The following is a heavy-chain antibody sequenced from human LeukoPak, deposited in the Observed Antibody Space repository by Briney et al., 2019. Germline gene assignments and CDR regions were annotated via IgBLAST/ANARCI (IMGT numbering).Heavy chain of an antibody. CDR1: GGTFSSYA. CDR3: ARGYCSSTSCYTESWFDP. J-gene: IGHJ5*02. CDR2: IIPIFGTA. Sequence: SVKVSCKASGGTFSSYAISWVRQAPGQGLEWMGGIIPIFGTANYAQKFQGRVTITADESTSTAYMELSSLRSEDTAVYYCARGYCSSTSCYTESWFDPWGQGTLVTVSS. D-gene: IGHD2-2*02. V-gene: IGHV1-69*13.